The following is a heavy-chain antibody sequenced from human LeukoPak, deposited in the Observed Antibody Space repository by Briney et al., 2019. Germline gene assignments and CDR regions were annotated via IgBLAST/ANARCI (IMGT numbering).Heavy chain of an antibody. Sequence: SQTLSLTCAISGDSVSSNIAAWNWIRQSPSRGLEWLGRTYYRSKWYNDYVVSVKSRIIISPDASKNQFSLQLNSVAPEDTAVYYCAREIAGTCAFDIWGQGTVVTVSS. CDR3: AREIAGTCAFDI. J-gene: IGHJ3*02. CDR2: TYYRSKWYN. CDR1: GDSVSSNIAA. D-gene: IGHD6-13*01. V-gene: IGHV6-1*01.